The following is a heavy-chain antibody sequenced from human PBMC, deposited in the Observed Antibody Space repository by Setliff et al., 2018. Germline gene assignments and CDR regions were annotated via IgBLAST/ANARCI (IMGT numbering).Heavy chain of an antibody. Sequence: SGPTLVNPTQTLTLTCTFSGFSLSTSLVGVGWIRQPPGKALEWLALIYWNDEKRYSPSLKSRLTITKDTSKNQVVLTMTNMDPVDTATYYCAHIAGGGNSPRHDYWGQGTRGTVSS. CDR2: IYWNDEK. J-gene: IGHJ4*02. CDR3: AHIAGGGNSPRHDY. V-gene: IGHV2-5*01. CDR1: GFSLSTSLVG. D-gene: IGHD2-21*01.